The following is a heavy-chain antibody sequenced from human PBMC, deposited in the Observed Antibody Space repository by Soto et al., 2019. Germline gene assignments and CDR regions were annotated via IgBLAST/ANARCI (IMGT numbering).Heavy chain of an antibody. V-gene: IGHV5-51*01. CDR2: IYPGDSDT. J-gene: IGHJ6*02. CDR3: ALPATANYYDLDV. CDR1: GYSFTSYW. Sequence: GESLKISCKGSGYSFTSYWIGWVRQMPGKGLEWMGIIYPGDSDTRYSPSFQGQVTISADKSISTAYLQWSSLKASDTAMYYCALPATANYYDLDVWGQGTTVTVSS.